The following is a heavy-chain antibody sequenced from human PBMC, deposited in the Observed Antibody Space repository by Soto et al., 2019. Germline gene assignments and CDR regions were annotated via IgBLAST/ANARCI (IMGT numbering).Heavy chain of an antibody. CDR3: ARNGGIAVAGTVDY. Sequence: QVQLQESGPGLVKPSETLSLTCTVSGGSISSYYWSWIRQPPGKGLEWIGYIYYSGSTNYNPSLKSRVTISVDTSKNQFSLKLSSVAAADTAVYYCARNGGIAVAGTVDYWGQGTLVTGSS. D-gene: IGHD6-19*01. J-gene: IGHJ4*02. V-gene: IGHV4-59*01. CDR1: GGSISSYY. CDR2: IYYSGST.